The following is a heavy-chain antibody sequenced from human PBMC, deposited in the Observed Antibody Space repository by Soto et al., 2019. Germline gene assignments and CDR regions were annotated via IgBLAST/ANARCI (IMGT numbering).Heavy chain of an antibody. V-gene: IGHV5-10-1*01. CDR2: IDPSDSYT. CDR3: ARQYDSSGYYPLIDY. Sequence: GESLKISCKGSGYSFTSYWISWVRQMPGKGLEWMGRIDPSDSYTNYSPSFQGHVTISTDKSISTAYLQWSNLKASDTAMYYCARQYDSSGYYPLIDYWGQGTLVTVSS. CDR1: GYSFTSYW. J-gene: IGHJ4*02. D-gene: IGHD3-22*01.